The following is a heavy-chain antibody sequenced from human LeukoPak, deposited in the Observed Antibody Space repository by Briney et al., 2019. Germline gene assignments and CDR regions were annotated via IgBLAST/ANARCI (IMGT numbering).Heavy chain of an antibody. D-gene: IGHD2-21*01. CDR3: ARDRQCGY. J-gene: IGHJ4*02. V-gene: IGHV1-18*01. CDR2: ISPYNGNT. CDR1: GYTFTSYG. Sequence: VSVKVSCKASGYTFTSYGISWVRQAPGQGLEWMGWISPYNGNTNYAPKLRGRVTMTTDTATSTAYMELTSLTSDDTAVYYCARDRQCGYWGQGTLVTVSS.